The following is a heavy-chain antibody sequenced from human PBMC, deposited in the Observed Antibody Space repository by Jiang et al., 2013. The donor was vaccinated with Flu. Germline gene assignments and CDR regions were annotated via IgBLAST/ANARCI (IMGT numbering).Heavy chain of an antibody. CDR3: ASLLPYYYYMDV. V-gene: IGHV4-34*01. Sequence: KSRVTISVDTSKNQXSLKLSSVTAADTAVYYCASLLPYYYYMDVWGKGTTVTVSS. J-gene: IGHJ6*03.